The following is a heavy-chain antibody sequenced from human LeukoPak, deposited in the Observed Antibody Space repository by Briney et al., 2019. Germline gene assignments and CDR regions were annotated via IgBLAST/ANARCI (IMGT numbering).Heavy chain of an antibody. CDR1: GYTFTGYY. D-gene: IGHD6-13*01. V-gene: IGHV1-2*02. CDR2: INPNSGGT. CDR3: ARVAAAGGVYYYYMDV. Sequence: ASVKVSCKASGYTFTGYYMHWVRQAPGQGLEWLGWINPNSGGTNYAQKFQGRVTMTRDTSISTAYMELSRLRSDDTAVYYCARVAAAGGVYYYYMDVRGKGTTVTVSS. J-gene: IGHJ6*03.